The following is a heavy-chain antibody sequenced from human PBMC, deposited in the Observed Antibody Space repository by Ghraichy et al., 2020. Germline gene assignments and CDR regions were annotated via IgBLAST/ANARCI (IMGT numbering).Heavy chain of an antibody. J-gene: IGHJ4*02. CDR3: AHLSAVVAATPFDY. CDR1: GFSLSTSGVG. CDR2: IYWNDDK. D-gene: IGHD2-15*01. Sequence: SGPTLVKPTQTLTLTCTFSGFSLSTSGVGVGWIRQPPGKALEWLALIYWNDDKRYSPSLKSRLTITKDTSKNQVVLTMTNMDPVDTATYYCAHLSAVVAATPFDYWGQGTLVTVSS. V-gene: IGHV2-5*01.